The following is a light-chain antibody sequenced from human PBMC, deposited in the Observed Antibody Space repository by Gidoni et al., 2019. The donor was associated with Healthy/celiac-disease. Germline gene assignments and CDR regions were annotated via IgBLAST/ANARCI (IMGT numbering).Light chain of an antibody. Sequence: DIKMTQSPSSLSASVGDRVPITCRASQSISSYLNWYQQKPGKAHKLLIYAASSLQSGVPSRFSGSGSGTDFTLTISSLQPEDFATYYCQQSYSTPWTFGQGTKVEIK. CDR1: QSISSY. CDR2: AAS. J-gene: IGKJ1*01. V-gene: IGKV1-39*01. CDR3: QQSYSTPWT.